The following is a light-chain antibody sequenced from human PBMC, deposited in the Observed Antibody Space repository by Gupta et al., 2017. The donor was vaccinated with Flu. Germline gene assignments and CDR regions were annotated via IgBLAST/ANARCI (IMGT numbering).Light chain of an antibody. CDR3: QHSYSTPTA. CDR2: AAS. Sequence: DIQITHAPSFLSASVGDRVTITCRASQSISSYLKCYQQKPGKAPKLLIYAASSLQSGVPSRFSGSGSGTDFTLTISSLQPEDFATYYCQHSYSTPTAFGQGTKVEIK. J-gene: IGKJ1*01. V-gene: IGKV1-39*01. CDR1: QSISSY.